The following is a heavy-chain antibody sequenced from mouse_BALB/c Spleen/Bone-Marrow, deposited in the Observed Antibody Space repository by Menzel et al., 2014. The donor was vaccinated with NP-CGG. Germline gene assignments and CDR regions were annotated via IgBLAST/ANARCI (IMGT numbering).Heavy chain of an antibody. Sequence: EVKLMESGGGLVQPGGSRKLSCAASGFTFSSFGMHWVRRAPEKGLEWVAYISSGSSNINYADTVKDRFTISRDNHKNTLFLQMTSRRSEDTAMYYCARWGYYYAMDYWGQGTSVTVSS. CDR2: ISSGSSNI. CDR1: GFTFSSFG. D-gene: IGHD2-2*01. CDR3: ARWGYYYAMDY. V-gene: IGHV5-17*02. J-gene: IGHJ4*01.